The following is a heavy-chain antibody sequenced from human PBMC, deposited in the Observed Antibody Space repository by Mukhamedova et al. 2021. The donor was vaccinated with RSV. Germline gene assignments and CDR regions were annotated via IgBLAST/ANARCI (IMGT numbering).Heavy chain of an antibody. V-gene: IGHV3-23*03. J-gene: IGHJ4*02. D-gene: IGHD1-26*01. Sequence: VIYSGGSSTYYADSVKGRFTISRDNSKNTLYLQMNSLRAEDTAVYYCAITGVGAINEFDYWGQGTLVTVSS. CDR3: AITGVGAINEFDY. CDR2: IYSGGSST.